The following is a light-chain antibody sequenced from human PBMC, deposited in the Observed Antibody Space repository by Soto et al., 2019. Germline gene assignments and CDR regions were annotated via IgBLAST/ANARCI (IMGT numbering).Light chain of an antibody. CDR3: QQYGTSPFT. V-gene: IGKV3-20*01. CDR1: QSVSSSY. Sequence: EIVLTQAPGTLSLYPGERATLSCRASQSVSSSYLAWYQQKPGQSSRLLIYGASSRATGIPDRFSGSGSGTDFTLTISRLEPEDFAVYYCQQYGTSPFTFGPGTKVDIK. J-gene: IGKJ3*01. CDR2: GAS.